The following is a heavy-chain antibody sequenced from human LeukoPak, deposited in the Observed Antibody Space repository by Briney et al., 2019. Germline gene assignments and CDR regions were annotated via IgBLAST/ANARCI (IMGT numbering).Heavy chain of an antibody. CDR3: ARGHIVATIRIWFDP. J-gene: IGHJ5*02. CDR1: GFIFSSYW. CDR2: INQDGSGK. D-gene: IGHD5-12*01. V-gene: IGHV3-7*01. Sequence: GGSLRLSCGASGFIFSSYWVSWVRQAPGKGLEWVANINQDGSGKYYVDSVKGRFTISRDNAKNSLYLQMNSLRAEDTAVYYCARGHIVATIRIWFDPWGQGTLVTVSS.